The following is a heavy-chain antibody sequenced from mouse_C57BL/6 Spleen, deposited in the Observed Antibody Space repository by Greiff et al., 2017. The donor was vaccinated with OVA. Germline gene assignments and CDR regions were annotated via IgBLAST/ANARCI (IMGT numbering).Heavy chain of an antibody. J-gene: IGHJ1*03. CDR1: GFTFSDYY. CDR3: ARHTGYYGSSTGYFDV. Sequence: EVMLVESGGGLVQPGGSLKLSCAASGFTFSDYYMYWVRQTPEKRLEWVAYISNGGGSTYYPDTVKGRFTISRDNAKNTLYLQMSRLKSEDTAMYYCARHTGYYGSSTGYFDVWGTGTTVTVSS. CDR2: ISNGGGST. D-gene: IGHD1-1*01. V-gene: IGHV5-12*01.